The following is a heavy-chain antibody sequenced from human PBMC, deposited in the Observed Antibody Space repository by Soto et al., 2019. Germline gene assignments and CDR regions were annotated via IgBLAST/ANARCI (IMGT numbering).Heavy chain of an antibody. CDR3: ARGAPQQLATRMDV. D-gene: IGHD6-13*01. Sequence: GGSLRLSCAASGFTFSSYAMHWVRQAPGKGLEWVAVISYDGSNKYYADSVKGRFTISRDNSKNTLYLQMNSLRAEDTAVYYCARGAPQQLATRMDVWGQGTTVTVYS. V-gene: IGHV3-30-3*01. J-gene: IGHJ6*02. CDR1: GFTFSSYA. CDR2: ISYDGSNK.